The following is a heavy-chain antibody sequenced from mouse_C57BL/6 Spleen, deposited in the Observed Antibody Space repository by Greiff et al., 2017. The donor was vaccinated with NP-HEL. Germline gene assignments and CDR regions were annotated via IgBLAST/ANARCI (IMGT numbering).Heavy chain of an antibody. CDR1: GYTFTSYW. Sequence: VQLQQSGAELVRPGSSVKLSCKASGYTFTSYWMHWVKQRPIQGLEWIGNIDPSDSETHYNQKFKDKATLTVDKSASTAYMQLSSLTSEDSAVYYCARKTVVAPYWYFDGWGTGTTVTVAS. CDR2: IDPSDSET. J-gene: IGHJ1*03. CDR3: ARKTVVAPYWYFDG. V-gene: IGHV1-52*01. D-gene: IGHD1-1*01.